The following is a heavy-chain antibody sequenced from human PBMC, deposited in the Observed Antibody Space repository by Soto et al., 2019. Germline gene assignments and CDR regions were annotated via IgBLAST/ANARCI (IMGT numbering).Heavy chain of an antibody. Sequence: GGSLRLSCASSGFTFSSYSMNWVRQAPGKGLEWVSYISSSSTTIYYADSVKGRFTISRDNAKNSLYLQMNSLRAEDTAVYYCARESDLYNWFDPWGQGTLVTVSS. V-gene: IGHV3-48*01. CDR3: ARESDLYNWFDP. CDR2: ISSSSTTI. CDR1: GFTFSSYS. J-gene: IGHJ5*02.